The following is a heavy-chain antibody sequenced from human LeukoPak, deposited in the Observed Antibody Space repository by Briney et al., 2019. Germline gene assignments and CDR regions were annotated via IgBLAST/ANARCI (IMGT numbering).Heavy chain of an antibody. CDR3: ARGDYGGNPDY. D-gene: IGHD4-23*01. CDR1: GYTFTNYV. CDR2: FSGYNGNI. Sequence: GAPVKVSCKAAGYTFTNYVINWVRQSAGQQGRGWRGFSGYNGNINYAQKLPGRVTMTTDTSTTTAYMELRSVRSDDTAMYYCARGDYGGNPDYWGQGTLVTVSS. J-gene: IGHJ4*02. V-gene: IGHV1-18*01.